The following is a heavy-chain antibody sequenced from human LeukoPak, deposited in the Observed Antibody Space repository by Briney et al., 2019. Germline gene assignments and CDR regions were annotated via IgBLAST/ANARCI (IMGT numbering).Heavy chain of an antibody. CDR3: ARRVSSSWYSLAALDY. CDR1: GFSFTTYW. V-gene: IGHV3-7*01. CDR2: IKQDGTEK. J-gene: IGHJ4*02. Sequence: PGGSLRLSCAASGFSFTTYWMSWVRQAPGKGLEWVANIKQDGTEKYYVDSVKGRFTISRDNAKNSLHLQMNSLRAEDTAVYYCARRVSSSWYSLAALDYWGQGTLVIVSS. D-gene: IGHD6-13*01.